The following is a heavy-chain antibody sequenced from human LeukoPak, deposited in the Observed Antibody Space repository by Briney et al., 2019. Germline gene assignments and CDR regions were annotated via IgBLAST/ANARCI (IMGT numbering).Heavy chain of an antibody. Sequence: PGGSLRLSCAASGFTFSSYSMNWVRQAPGKGLEWVSSISSSSSYIYYADSVKGRFTISRDNAKNSLYLQMNSLRAEDTAVYYCVWHQQRGVRGILVGADYWGQGTLVTVSS. CDR2: ISSSSSYI. J-gene: IGHJ4*02. CDR3: VWHQQRGVRGILVGADY. CDR1: GFTFSSYS. V-gene: IGHV3-21*01. D-gene: IGHD1/OR15-1a*01.